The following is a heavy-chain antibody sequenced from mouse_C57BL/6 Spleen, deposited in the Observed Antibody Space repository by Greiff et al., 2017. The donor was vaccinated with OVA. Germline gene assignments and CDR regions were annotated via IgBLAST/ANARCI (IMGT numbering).Heavy chain of an antibody. CDR2: IYPGDGDT. J-gene: IGHJ4*01. Sequence: VQLQESGPELVKPGASVKISCKASGYAFSSSWMNWVKQRPGKGLEWIGRIYPGDGDTNYNGKFKGKATLTADKSSSTAYMQLSSLTSEDSAVYFCARSGAQGYYAMDYWGQGTSVTVSS. D-gene: IGHD3-2*02. CDR1: GYAFSSSW. CDR3: ARSGAQGYYAMDY. V-gene: IGHV1-82*01.